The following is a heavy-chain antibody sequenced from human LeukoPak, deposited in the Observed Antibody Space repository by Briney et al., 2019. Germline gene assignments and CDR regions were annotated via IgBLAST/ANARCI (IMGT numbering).Heavy chain of an antibody. CDR3: ARDGGLIVVVPAAMDY. Sequence: GGSLRLSCAATGFDFETYTMNWVRQAPGKGLEWLSSIGSSSSPIFYADSVKGRFTISRDNAKNSLYLQMNSLRAEDTAVYYCARDGGLIVVVPAAMDYWGQGTLVTVSS. D-gene: IGHD2-2*01. J-gene: IGHJ4*02. V-gene: IGHV3-48*04. CDR1: GFDFETYT. CDR2: IGSSSSPI.